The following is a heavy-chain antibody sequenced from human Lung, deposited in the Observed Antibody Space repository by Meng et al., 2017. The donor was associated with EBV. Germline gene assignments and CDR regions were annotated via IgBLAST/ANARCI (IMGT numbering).Heavy chain of an antibody. D-gene: IGHD6-25*01. V-gene: IGHV4-4*02. CDR3: ARAGYHRPADDY. J-gene: IGHJ4*02. Sequence: QVPLKASGPGLVKLSGTLSLPCAVSAGFISSGDWWSWLRQHPGKGLEWIGEISHSGDTSYNPSLKGRITISIDKAKSQFSLKLTSVTAADTAVYYCARAGYHRPADDYWGQGTLVTVSS. CDR2: ISHSGDT. CDR1: AGFISSGDW.